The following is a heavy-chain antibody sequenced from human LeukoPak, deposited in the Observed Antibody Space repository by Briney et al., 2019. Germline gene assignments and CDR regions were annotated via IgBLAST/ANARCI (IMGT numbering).Heavy chain of an antibody. J-gene: IGHJ4*02. CDR2: ISSSSSTI. CDR3: ARDYSSGYYYFDY. Sequence: GGSLRRSCAASGFTFSSYSMNWVRQAPGKGLEWVSYISSSSSTIYYADSVKDRFTISRDNAKNSLYLQMNSLRAEDTAVYYCARDYSSGYYYFDYWGQGTLVTVSS. CDR1: GFTFSSYS. D-gene: IGHD3-22*01. V-gene: IGHV3-48*04.